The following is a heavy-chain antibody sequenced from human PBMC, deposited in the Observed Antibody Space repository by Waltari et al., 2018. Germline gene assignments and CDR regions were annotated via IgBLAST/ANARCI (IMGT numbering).Heavy chain of an antibody. J-gene: IGHJ4*02. V-gene: IGHV1-2*06. CDR1: GGTFSSYA. Sequence: QVQLVQSGAEVKKPGSSVKVSCKASGGTFSSYAISWVRQAPGQGLEWMGRINPNSGGTNYAQKFQGRVTMTRDTSISTAYMELSRLRSDDTAVYYCAREDYWGQGTLVTVSS. CDR3: AREDY. CDR2: INPNSGGT.